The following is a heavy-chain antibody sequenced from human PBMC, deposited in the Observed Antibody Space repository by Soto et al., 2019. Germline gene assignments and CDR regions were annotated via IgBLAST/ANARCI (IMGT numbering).Heavy chain of an antibody. D-gene: IGHD3-22*01. V-gene: IGHV3-23*01. CDR2: ISGSGGST. Sequence: PGGSLRLSCPASGFTFSSYAMSWVRQAPGKGLEWVSAISGSGGSTYYADSVKGRFTISRDNSKNTLYLQMNSLRAEDTAVYYCAKGGYYDSSGYSDYWGQGTLVTVSS. CDR3: AKGGYYDSSGYSDY. CDR1: GFTFSSYA. J-gene: IGHJ4*02.